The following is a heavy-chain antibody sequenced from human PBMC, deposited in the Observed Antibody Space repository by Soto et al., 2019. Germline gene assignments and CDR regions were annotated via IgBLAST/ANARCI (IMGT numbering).Heavy chain of an antibody. J-gene: IGHJ4*02. Sequence: EVQLVESGGGLVKPGGSLRLSCAASGLTFSNAWMSWVRQAPGKGLEWVGRIKSKTDGGTTDYAAPVKGRFTISRDDSKNTLYLQMNSLKTEDTAVYYCTTEDIVATIVGYWGQGTLVTVSS. D-gene: IGHD5-12*01. CDR2: IKSKTDGGTT. V-gene: IGHV3-15*01. CDR3: TTEDIVATIVGY. CDR1: GLTFSNAW.